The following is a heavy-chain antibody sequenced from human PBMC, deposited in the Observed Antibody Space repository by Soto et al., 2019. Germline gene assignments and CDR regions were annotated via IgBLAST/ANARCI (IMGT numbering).Heavy chain of an antibody. CDR1: GFTFSDYY. CDR3: ASDRRQQMAKHYYYYGMDV. CDR2: ISNSGSTI. Sequence: GGSLRLSCAASGFTFSDYYMSWIRQAPGKGLEWVSYISNSGSTIYYADSVKGRFTISRDNAKNSLYLQMNSLRAEDTAVYYCASDRRQQMAKHYYYYGMDVWGEGTTVTVSS. J-gene: IGHJ6*04. V-gene: IGHV3-11*01. D-gene: IGHD6-13*01.